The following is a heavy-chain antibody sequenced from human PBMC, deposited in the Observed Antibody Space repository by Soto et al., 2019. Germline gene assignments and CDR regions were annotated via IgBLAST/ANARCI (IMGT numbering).Heavy chain of an antibody. CDR3: ARGRYCLTGRCFPNWFDS. CDR1: GDSISSVDYF. D-gene: IGHD2-15*01. V-gene: IGHV4-30-4*01. CDR2: IYKSATT. Sequence: SETLSLTCAVSGDSISSVDYFWAWIRQPPGQALEYIGYIYKSATTYYNPSFESRVAISLDTSKSQFSLNVTSVTAADTAVYFCARGRYCLTGRCFPNWFDSWGQGTLVTVSS. J-gene: IGHJ5*01.